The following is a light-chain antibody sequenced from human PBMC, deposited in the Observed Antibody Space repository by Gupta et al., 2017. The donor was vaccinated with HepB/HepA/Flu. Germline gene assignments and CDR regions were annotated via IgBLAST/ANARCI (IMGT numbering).Light chain of an antibody. CDR1: QSISRY. J-gene: IGKJ3*01. CDR2: AAS. Sequence: QMTQSPSSLSASVGDRVTITCRASQSISRYLNWYQQKPGKAPKLLIYAASSLQSGVPSRFSGSGSGTDFTLTISSLQREDFATYYCQQSYSTPRITFGPGTKVDIK. CDR3: QQSYSTPRIT. V-gene: IGKV1-39*01.